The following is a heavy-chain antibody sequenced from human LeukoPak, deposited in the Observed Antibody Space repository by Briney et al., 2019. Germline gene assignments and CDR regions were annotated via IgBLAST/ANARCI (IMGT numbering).Heavy chain of an antibody. J-gene: IGHJ4*02. V-gene: IGHV4-30-4*08. Sequence: LRLSCGASGFTFSDYYMSWIRQPPGKGLEWIGYIYYSGSTYYNPSLKSRVTISVDTSKNQFSLRLSSVTAADTAVYYCARWDYGSGAYYLSDYWGQGTLVTVSS. CDR2: IYYSGST. CDR3: ARWDYGSGAYYLSDY. CDR1: GFTFSDYY. D-gene: IGHD3-10*01.